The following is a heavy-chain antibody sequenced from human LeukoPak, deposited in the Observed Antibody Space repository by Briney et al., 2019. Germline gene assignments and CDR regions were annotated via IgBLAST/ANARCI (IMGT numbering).Heavy chain of an antibody. CDR3: AKTTDYGDDNWFDP. J-gene: IGHJ5*02. CDR2: ISGSGGST. V-gene: IGHV3-23*01. D-gene: IGHD4-17*01. Sequence: GGSLRLSCAASGFTLSSYAMSWVRPAPGEGLEWVSAISGSGGSTYYADSVKGRFAISRDNSKNTLYLQMDSLRAEDTAVYYCAKTTDYGDDNWFDPWGQGTLVTVSS. CDR1: GFTLSSYA.